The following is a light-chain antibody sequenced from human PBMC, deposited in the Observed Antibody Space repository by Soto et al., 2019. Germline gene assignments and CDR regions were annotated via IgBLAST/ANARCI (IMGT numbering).Light chain of an antibody. CDR3: LHDYSFPYT. CDR1: QGIRND. V-gene: IGKV1-6*01. CDR2: GAS. J-gene: IGKJ2*01. Sequence: AIQMTQFPSSLSASVGDRVTITCRASQGIRNDLGWYQQKSGRAPKLLIFGASTLQSGVPSRFSGSGSGTDFTLTISRLQPEDFATYYCLHDYSFPYTFGQGTKVEIK.